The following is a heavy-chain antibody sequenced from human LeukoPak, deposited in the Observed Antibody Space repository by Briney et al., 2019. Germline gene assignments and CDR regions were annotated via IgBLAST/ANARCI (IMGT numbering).Heavy chain of an antibody. CDR3: ARGGDTIFYYFGH. D-gene: IGHD3-9*01. J-gene: IGHJ4*02. CDR2: INHSGST. V-gene: IGHV4-34*01. Sequence: PSETLSLTCAVYGGSFSGYYWSWIRLPPGKGLEWIGEINHSGSTNYNPSLKSRVTISVDTSKNQFSLKLSSVTAADTAVYYCARGGDTIFYYFGHWGQGTLVTVSS. CDR1: GGSFSGYY.